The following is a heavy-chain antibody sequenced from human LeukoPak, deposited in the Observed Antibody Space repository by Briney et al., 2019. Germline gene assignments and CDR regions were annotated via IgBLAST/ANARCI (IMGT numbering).Heavy chain of an antibody. J-gene: IGHJ4*02. D-gene: IGHD2-15*01. CDR3: TRETIRFCSDTDCLQGEF. CDR1: GYSISRGYY. V-gene: IGHV4-38-2*02. CDR2: IHHSGRT. Sequence: SETLSLTCDVSGYSISRGYYWGWVRQSPGKELEWIANIHHSGRTYYNPSLKSRVTISVDMSKNQISLRLTSVTAADTAVYHCTRETIRFCSDTDCLQGEFWGQGALVTVSS.